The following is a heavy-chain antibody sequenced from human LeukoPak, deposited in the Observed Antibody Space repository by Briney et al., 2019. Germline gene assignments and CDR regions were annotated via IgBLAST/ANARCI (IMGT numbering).Heavy chain of an antibody. J-gene: IGHJ3*02. CDR2: IYSGGST. Sequence: GGSLRLSCAASGFTVSSNYMSWVRQAPGKGLEWVSVIYSGGSTYYADSVKGRFTISRDNSKNTLYLQMNSLRAEDTAVYYCARDGRYSYGHDAFDIWGQGTMVTVSS. CDR1: GFTVSSNY. CDR3: ARDGRYSYGHDAFDI. D-gene: IGHD5-18*01. V-gene: IGHV3-53*01.